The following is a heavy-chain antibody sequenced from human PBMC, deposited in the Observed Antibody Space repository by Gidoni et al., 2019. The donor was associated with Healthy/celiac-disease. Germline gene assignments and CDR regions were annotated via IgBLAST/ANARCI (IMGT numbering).Heavy chain of an antibody. D-gene: IGHD4-4*01. J-gene: IGHJ5*02. CDR3: ALRKSEYSNWWGPKEGWFDP. Sequence: QITLKESGSTPVKPTQTLTLTCTFPGFSLSTSGVGVGWNRQPPGKAPEWLALIFWDDVKRYSPSLKSRLTITKDTSKNQVVLTMTNMDPVDTATYYCALRKSEYSNWWGPKEGWFDPWGQGTLVTVSS. CDR1: GFSLSTSGVG. CDR2: IFWDDVK. V-gene: IGHV2-5*02.